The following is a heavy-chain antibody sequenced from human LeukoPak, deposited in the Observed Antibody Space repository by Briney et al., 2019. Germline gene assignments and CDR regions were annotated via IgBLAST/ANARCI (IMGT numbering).Heavy chain of an antibody. CDR3: ARARGDIVVVPAAIWFDT. J-gene: IGHJ5*02. CDR2: IKPNNGGT. CDR1: GYTFTGYY. Sequence: ASVNVSCKASGYTFTGYYMHWVRQAPGQGLEWMGWIKPNNGGTNYAQKFQGRVTMTRDTSISTAYMELSRLRSDDTAVYYCARARGDIVVVPAAIWFDTWGQGTLVTVSS. D-gene: IGHD2-2*01. V-gene: IGHV1-2*02.